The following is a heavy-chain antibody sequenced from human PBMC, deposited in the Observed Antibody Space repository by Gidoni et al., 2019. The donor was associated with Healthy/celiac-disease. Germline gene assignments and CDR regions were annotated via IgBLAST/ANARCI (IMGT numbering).Heavy chain of an antibody. Sequence: QVQLQQWGAGLLKPSETLSLTCAVYGGSFSGYYWSWIRQPPGKGLEWIREINHSGSTNYNPSLKSRVTISVDTSKNQFSLKLSSVTAADTAVYYCARGLRGVIVQVPYYYGMDVWGQGTTVTVSS. D-gene: IGHD3-10*01. CDR2: INHSGST. V-gene: IGHV4-34*01. CDR3: ARGLRGVIVQVPYYYGMDV. CDR1: GGSFSGYY. J-gene: IGHJ6*02.